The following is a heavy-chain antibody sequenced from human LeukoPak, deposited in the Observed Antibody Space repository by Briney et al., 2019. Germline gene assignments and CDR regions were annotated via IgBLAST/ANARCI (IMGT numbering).Heavy chain of an antibody. Sequence: SETLSLTCAVYGGSFSGYYWSWIRQPPGKGLEWIGEINHSGSTNYNPSLKSRVTISVGTSKNQFSLKLSSVTAADTAVYYCAGALRYGYAFHYWGQGTLVTVSS. CDR3: AGALRYGYAFHY. J-gene: IGHJ4*02. D-gene: IGHD5-18*01. V-gene: IGHV4-34*01. CDR2: INHSGST. CDR1: GGSFSGYY.